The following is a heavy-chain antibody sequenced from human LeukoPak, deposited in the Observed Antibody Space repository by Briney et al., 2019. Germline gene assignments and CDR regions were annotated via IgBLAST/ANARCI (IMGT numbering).Heavy chain of an antibody. Sequence: PGGSLRLSCAASGFTFDDYGMSWVRQAPGKGLEWVSGINWNGGSTGYADSVKGRFTISRDNAKNSLYLQMNSLRAEDTALYYCARDPNTMVRGLGDVWGKGTTVTVSS. CDR2: INWNGGST. CDR3: ARDPNTMVRGLGDV. J-gene: IGHJ6*04. CDR1: GFTFDDYG. V-gene: IGHV3-20*04. D-gene: IGHD3-10*01.